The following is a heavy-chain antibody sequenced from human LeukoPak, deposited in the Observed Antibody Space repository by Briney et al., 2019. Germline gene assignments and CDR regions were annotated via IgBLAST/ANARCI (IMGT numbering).Heavy chain of an antibody. V-gene: IGHV3-33*01. Sequence: GRSLRLSCAASGFTFSTYGMHWVRRAPGKGLEWVVLISYDGSNKYYAGSVKGRFTISRDNSKNTLFLQVNSLRAEDTAVYYCARVPTEMATVTPFLDSWGQGTLVTVSS. CDR2: ISYDGSNK. D-gene: IGHD5-24*01. CDR1: GFTFSTYG. J-gene: IGHJ4*02. CDR3: ARVPTEMATVTPFLDS.